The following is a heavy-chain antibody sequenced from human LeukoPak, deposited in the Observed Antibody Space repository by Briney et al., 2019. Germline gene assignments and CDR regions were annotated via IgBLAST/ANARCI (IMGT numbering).Heavy chain of an antibody. V-gene: IGHV4-4*02. CDR3: ARRVAVPTHYYFDY. CDR1: GGSISSNNW. CDR2: IYHGGST. J-gene: IGHJ4*02. D-gene: IGHD6-19*01. Sequence: TPSGTLSLTCAVSGGSISSNNWWSWVRQPPGKGLEWIGEIYHGGSTNYNPSLKSRVTISVDKSKNQFSLKLSSVTAADTAVYYCARRVAVPTHYYFDYWGQGTLVTVSS.